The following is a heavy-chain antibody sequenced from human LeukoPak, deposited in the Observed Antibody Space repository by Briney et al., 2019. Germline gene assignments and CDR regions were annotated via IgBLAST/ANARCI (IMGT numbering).Heavy chain of an antibody. V-gene: IGHV1-18*01. D-gene: IGHD2-8*01. CDR1: GYTFTSYG. CDR2: ISAYNGNT. CDR3: TRDGDDNGAYYYYYYMDV. Sequence: ASVKVSCKASGYTFTSYGISWVRQAPGQGLEWMGWISAYNGNTNYAQKLQGRVTMTTDTSTSTAYMELRSLRSDDTAVYYCTRDGDDNGAYYYYYYMDVWGKGTTVTVSS. J-gene: IGHJ6*03.